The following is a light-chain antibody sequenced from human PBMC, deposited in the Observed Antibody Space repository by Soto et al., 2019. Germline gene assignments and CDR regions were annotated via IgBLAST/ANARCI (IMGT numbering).Light chain of an antibody. Sequence: DIQMTQSPSSLSASVRDRVTITCRASQGISNYLAWYQQKPGKVSKLLIYAASTLQSGVPSRSSGSGSGTDFTLTSSSLQPEDVATYYCQKYDSAPWTFGQGTKVEIK. J-gene: IGKJ1*01. CDR2: AAS. V-gene: IGKV1-27*01. CDR1: QGISNY. CDR3: QKYDSAPWT.